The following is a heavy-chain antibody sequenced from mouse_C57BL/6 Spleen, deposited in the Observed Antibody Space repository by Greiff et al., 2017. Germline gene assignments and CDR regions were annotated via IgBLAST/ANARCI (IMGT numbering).Heavy chain of an antibody. V-gene: IGHV1-50*01. CDR3: ARRTPPTVVARNSFDY. J-gene: IGHJ2*01. Sequence: QVQLQQPGAELVKPGASVKLSCKASGYTFTSYWMQWVKQRPGQGLEWIGEIDPSDSYTNYNQKFKGKATLTVDTSSRTAYMQLSSLPSVDSAVYYCARRTPPTVVARNSFDYWGQGTPLTVSS. CDR2: IDPSDSYT. CDR1: GYTFTSYW. D-gene: IGHD1-1*01.